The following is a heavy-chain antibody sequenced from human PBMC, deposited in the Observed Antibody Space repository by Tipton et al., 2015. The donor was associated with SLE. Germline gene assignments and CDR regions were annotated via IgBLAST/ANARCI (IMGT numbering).Heavy chain of an antibody. J-gene: IGHJ2*01. CDR2: IYNSGST. CDR1: GGSISNHF. D-gene: IGHD5-24*01. CDR3: ARDKDGSGILGTWYFDL. V-gene: IGHV4-59*11. Sequence: TLSLTCTVSGGSISNHFWSWIRQPPGKGLEWIGYIYNSGSTSYNPPLKSRVTMLVDTSKDQFSLKLTSVTAADTAVYYCARDKDGSGILGTWYFDLWGRGTLVTVSS.